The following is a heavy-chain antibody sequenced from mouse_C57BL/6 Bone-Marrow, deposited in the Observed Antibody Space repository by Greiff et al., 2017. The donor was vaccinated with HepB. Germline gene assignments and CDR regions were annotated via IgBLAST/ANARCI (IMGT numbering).Heavy chain of an antibody. CDR3: TRERIYYYGSSYWYFDV. CDR1: GFTFSSYA. V-gene: IGHV5-9-1*02. CDR2: ISSGGDYI. D-gene: IGHD1-1*01. Sequence: EVQLVESGEGLVKPGGSLKLSCAASGFTFSSYAMSWVRQTPEKRLEWVAYISSGGDYIYYADTVKGRFTISSDNARNTLYLQMSSLKSEDTAMYYCTRERIYYYGSSYWYFDVWGTGTTVTVSS. J-gene: IGHJ1*03.